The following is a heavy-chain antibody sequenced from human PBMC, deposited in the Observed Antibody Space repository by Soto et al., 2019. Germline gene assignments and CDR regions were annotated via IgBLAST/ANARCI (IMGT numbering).Heavy chain of an antibody. J-gene: IGHJ5*02. CDR1: GFTFTGHY. CDR2: INPNSGGT. Sequence: GASVKVSCKASGFTFTGHYIHWVRQAPGQGLEWMGWINPNSGGTSYAQKFQGRVTMTRDTSITTAYMELSRLSSDDTAVYYYDSSGDYNWFDPWGQGTLVTVSS. V-gene: IGHV1-2*02. D-gene: IGHD3-22*01. CDR3: DSSGDYNWFDP.